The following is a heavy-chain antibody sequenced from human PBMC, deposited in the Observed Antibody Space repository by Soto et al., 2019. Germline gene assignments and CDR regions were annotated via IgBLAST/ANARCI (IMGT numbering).Heavy chain of an antibody. J-gene: IGHJ4*02. CDR1: GFTFSSYA. D-gene: IGHD3-3*01. V-gene: IGHV3-23*01. Sequence: GGSLRLSCAASGFTFSSYAMSWVRQAPGKGLEWVSAISGSGGSTYYADSVKGRFTISRDNSKNTLYLQMNSLRAEDTAVYYCANGKYGKYYDFWSGPHPFDYWGQGTLVTVSS. CDR3: ANGKYGKYYDFWSGPHPFDY. CDR2: ISGSGGST.